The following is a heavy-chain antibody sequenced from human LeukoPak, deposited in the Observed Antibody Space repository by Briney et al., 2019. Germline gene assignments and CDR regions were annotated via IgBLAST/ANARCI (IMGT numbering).Heavy chain of an antibody. Sequence: GGSLRLSCAASGFTFRNYAMSWVSQAPGKGLEWVSAISGSGDRTYYADSVKGRFTISRDNSKNTLYLQMNSLRAEDTAVYYCAKDKVIVVVKAFDYWGQGTLVTVSS. CDR3: AKDKVIVVVKAFDY. D-gene: IGHD3-22*01. CDR1: GFTFRNYA. CDR2: ISGSGDRT. J-gene: IGHJ4*02. V-gene: IGHV3-23*01.